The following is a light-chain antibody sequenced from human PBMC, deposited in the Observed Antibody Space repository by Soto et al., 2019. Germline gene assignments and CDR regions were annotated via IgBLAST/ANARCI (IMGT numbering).Light chain of an antibody. Sequence: DIQMTQSPSTLSASVGDRVTITCRASQSISIWLAWYQQKPGKAPKLLIYKASSLESGVPSRFSGSGSGTEFTLAISSLQPDDFATYYCQQYNTYLTFGGGTKVEIK. V-gene: IGKV1-5*03. CDR3: QQYNTYLT. CDR2: KAS. J-gene: IGKJ4*01. CDR1: QSISIW.